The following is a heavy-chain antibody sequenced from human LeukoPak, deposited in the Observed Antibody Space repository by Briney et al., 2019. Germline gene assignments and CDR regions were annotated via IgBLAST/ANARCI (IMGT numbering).Heavy chain of an antibody. CDR3: ARGQAPSSWYVPFDY. V-gene: IGHV4-4*07. CDR2: IYTSGST. CDR1: GGSISSYY. J-gene: IGHJ4*02. D-gene: IGHD6-13*01. Sequence: SSETLSLTCTISGGSISSYYWSWIRQPAGKGLEWIGRIYTSGSTNYNPSLKSRVTMSVDTSKNQFSLKLSSVTAADTAVYYCARGQAPSSWYVPFDYWGQGTLVTVSS.